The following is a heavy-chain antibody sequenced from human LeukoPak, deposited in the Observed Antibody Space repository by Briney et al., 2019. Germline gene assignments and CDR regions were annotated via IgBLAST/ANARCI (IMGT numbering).Heavy chain of an antibody. J-gene: IGHJ4*02. CDR2: IRSKAHRYAT. V-gene: IGHV3-73*01. Sequence: GGSLKLSCATSGFTFNGSALHWVRQASGQGLEWVGRIRSKAHRYATAYAASVKGRFTVSRDDSKNMAYLQMNSLKTEDTTIYYCTRRHYGDYVVDNWGQGTLVTVSS. CDR3: TRRHYGDYVVDN. D-gene: IGHD4-17*01. CDR1: GFTFNGSA.